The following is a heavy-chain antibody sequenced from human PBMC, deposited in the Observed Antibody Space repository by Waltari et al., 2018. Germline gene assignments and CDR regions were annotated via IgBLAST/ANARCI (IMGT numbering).Heavy chain of an antibody. CDR1: TGSIRSYY. J-gene: IGHJ1*01. CDR2: YYSGSA. D-gene: IGHD6-13*01. V-gene: IGHV4-59*13. Sequence: QVPLQESGPGLVKPSETLSLTCTVSTGSIRSYYWTWIRQPPGKGLGWIGYYSGSANYTPSLKSGVTISIETSRNQFSLRLSSVTAADTAVYYCATYSSTWDYFQHWGQGTLVTVSS. CDR3: ATYSSTWDYFQH.